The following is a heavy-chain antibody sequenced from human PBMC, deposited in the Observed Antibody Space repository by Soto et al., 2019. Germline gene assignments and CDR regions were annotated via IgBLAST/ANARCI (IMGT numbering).Heavy chain of an antibody. V-gene: IGHV4-30-2*01. CDR1: GGSISSGGYS. CDR2: LYHRGRP. Sequence: PSGTLCLTCAVSGGSISSGGYSWSWIRQPPGTGLDWIGYLYHRGRPHHNPSLRSQLTISADGSKNQSSLTLRSVTASDTAVHYCPRVPDYWGPGTLATVSS. J-gene: IGHJ4*02. CDR3: PRVPDY.